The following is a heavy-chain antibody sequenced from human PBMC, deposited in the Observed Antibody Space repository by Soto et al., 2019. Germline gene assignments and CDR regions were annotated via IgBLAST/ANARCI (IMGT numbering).Heavy chain of an antibody. CDR2: IYYSGST. V-gene: IGHV4-31*03. CDR1: GGSISSGGYY. Sequence: LSLTCTVSGGSISSGGYYWSWIRQHPGKGLEWIGYIYYSGSTYYNPSLKSRVTISVDTSKNQFSLKLSSVTAADTAVYYCARDWSYDSSGYPNPDAFDIWGQGTMVTVSS. J-gene: IGHJ3*02. D-gene: IGHD3-22*01. CDR3: ARDWSYDSSGYPNPDAFDI.